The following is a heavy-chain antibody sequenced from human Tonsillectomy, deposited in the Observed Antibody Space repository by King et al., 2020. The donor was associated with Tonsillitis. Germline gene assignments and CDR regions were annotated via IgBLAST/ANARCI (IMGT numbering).Heavy chain of an antibody. V-gene: IGHV3-30*18. D-gene: IGHD6-13*01. Sequence: VQLVESGGGVVQPGRPLRLSCAASGFTFSSYGMHWVRQAPGKGLEWVAVISYDGSNKYYADSVKGRFTISRDNSKNTLYLQMNSLRAEDTAVYYCAKGGSSWYLDYWGQGTLVTVSS. J-gene: IGHJ4*02. CDR1: GFTFSSYG. CDR3: AKGGSSWYLDY. CDR2: ISYDGSNK.